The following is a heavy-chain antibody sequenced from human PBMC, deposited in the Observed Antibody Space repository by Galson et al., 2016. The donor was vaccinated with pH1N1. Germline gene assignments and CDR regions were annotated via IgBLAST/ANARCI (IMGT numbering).Heavy chain of an antibody. CDR3: AKDDYPLIIGLRRAWGMNV. Sequence: SLRLSCAASGFTFSDNIMHWVRQAPGKALDWVAFAPFDGREEIYANSVKGRCSISRDNSKNTLYLQMNSLRAEDTAVYYCAKDDYPLIIGLRRAWGMNVWGQGTTVIVSS. V-gene: IGHV3-30*04. D-gene: IGHD3-16*01. CDR2: APFDGREE. J-gene: IGHJ6*02. CDR1: GFTFSDNI.